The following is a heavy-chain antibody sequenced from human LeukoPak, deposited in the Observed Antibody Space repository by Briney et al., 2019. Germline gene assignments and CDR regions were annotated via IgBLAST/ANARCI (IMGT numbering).Heavy chain of an antibody. CDR3: ARVHSPAYYDFWSGYYPATTLYYFDY. CDR1: GFTFSSYS. D-gene: IGHD3-3*01. Sequence: GGSLRLSCAASGFTFSSYSMNWVRQAPGKGLEWVSSISSSSSYIYYADSVKGRFTISRDNAKNTLYLQMNSLRAEDTAVYYCARVHSPAYYDFWSGYYPATTLYYFDYWGQGTLVTVSS. J-gene: IGHJ4*02. CDR2: ISSSSSYI. V-gene: IGHV3-21*01.